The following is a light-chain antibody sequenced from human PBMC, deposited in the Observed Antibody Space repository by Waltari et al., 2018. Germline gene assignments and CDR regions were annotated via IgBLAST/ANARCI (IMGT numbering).Light chain of an antibody. V-gene: IGLV3-19*01. J-gene: IGLJ1*01. CDR3: NSRDSSAYL. CDR2: GKN. Sequence: SSELTQDAAVSVALGQTVRITCLGESLGTYHPSWYQQQPGQAPVVVFYGKNKRPAGIQDRFSGSSAGTTASLTITGAQEEDEADYYCNSRDSSAYLFGTGTKVTVL. CDR1: SLGTYH.